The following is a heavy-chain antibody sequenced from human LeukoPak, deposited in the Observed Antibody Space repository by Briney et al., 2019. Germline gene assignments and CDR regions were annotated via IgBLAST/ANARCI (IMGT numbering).Heavy chain of an antibody. CDR2: NIRSSSNI. J-gene: IGHJ6*03. D-gene: IGHD6-6*01. CDR1: GFTLSTHD. Sequence: PGGSLRLSCAASGFTLSTHDMHWVPQAPAKGLERVSYNIRSSSNIYDADSMKGRFTLSRDNTKNSLYLQMNSRRDEDTAVYYCARGGYSSSSYFYYYMDVWGKGTTVTVSS. CDR3: ARGGYSSSSYFYYYMDV. V-gene: IGHV3-21*06.